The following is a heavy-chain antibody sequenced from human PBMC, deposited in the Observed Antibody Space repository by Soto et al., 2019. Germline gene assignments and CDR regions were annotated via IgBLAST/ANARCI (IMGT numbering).Heavy chain of an antibody. Sequence: ETLSLTCTVSGSSINSSGYYWGWIRQPPGKGLEWIGSRFYGVSTYYNPSLKSRVTVSVDTSKNQFSLNLRSVTAADTAVYYCARDSSSWGVGGYYYYGMDVWGQGTTVTVSS. CDR3: ARDSSSWGVGGYYYYGMDV. CDR2: RFYGVST. J-gene: IGHJ6*02. D-gene: IGHD6-13*01. V-gene: IGHV4-39*07. CDR1: GSSINSSGYY.